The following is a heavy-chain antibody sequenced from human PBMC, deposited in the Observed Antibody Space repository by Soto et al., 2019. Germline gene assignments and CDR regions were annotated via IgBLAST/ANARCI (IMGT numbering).Heavy chain of an antibody. CDR3: ASVKGSSY. J-gene: IGHJ4*02. V-gene: IGHV3-7*03. CDR2: IKQDGSEK. CDR1: VFTFISYW. Sequence: ERSLRRSCASSVFTFISYWMSWVRQAPGKGLEWVANIKQDGSEKYYVDSVKGRFTISRDNAKNSLYLQMNSLRAEDTAVYYCASVKGSSYWGQGTLVTV. D-gene: IGHD3-10*01.